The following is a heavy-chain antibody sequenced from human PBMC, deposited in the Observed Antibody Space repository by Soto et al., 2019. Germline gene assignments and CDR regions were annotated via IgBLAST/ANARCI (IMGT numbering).Heavy chain of an antibody. J-gene: IGHJ5*02. D-gene: IGHD4-17*01. CDR1: GGSIIGYY. CDR2: IHYNGGT. V-gene: IGHV4-59*01. CDR3: ARDHYGDPPLNNWFDP. Sequence: ETLSLTCTVSGGSIIGYYWSWIRQPPGKGLEWIGYIHYNGGTNYNPALKSRVSISLDMSKNQFSLNLTSVTAADTAMYYCARDHYGDPPLNNWFDPWGQGTLVTVSS.